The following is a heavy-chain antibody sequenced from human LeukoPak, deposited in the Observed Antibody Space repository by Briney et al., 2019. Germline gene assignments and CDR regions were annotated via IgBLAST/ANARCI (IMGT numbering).Heavy chain of an antibody. Sequence: GASVKVSCKASGYTFTSYAISWVRQAPGQGLEWMGGIIPIFGTANYAQKFQGRVTITADESTSTAYMELSSLRSEDTAVYYCAAGYCSGGSCQLESVDWFDPWGQGTLVTVSS. CDR1: GYTFTSYA. CDR2: IIPIFGTA. CDR3: AAGYCSGGSCQLESVDWFDP. J-gene: IGHJ5*02. D-gene: IGHD2-15*01. V-gene: IGHV1-69*13.